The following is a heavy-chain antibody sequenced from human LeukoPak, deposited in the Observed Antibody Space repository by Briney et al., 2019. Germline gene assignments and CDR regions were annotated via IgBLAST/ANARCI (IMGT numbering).Heavy chain of an antibody. Sequence: GASVKVSCKASGGTFSSYAISWVRQAPGQGLEWMGGIIPIFGTANYAQKFQGRVTITADESTSTAYMELSSLRSEDTAVYYCARRVPAAMVDDAFGIWGQGTMVTVSS. CDR1: GGTFSSYA. D-gene: IGHD2-2*01. CDR3: ARRVPAAMVDDAFGI. CDR2: IIPIFGTA. J-gene: IGHJ3*02. V-gene: IGHV1-69*13.